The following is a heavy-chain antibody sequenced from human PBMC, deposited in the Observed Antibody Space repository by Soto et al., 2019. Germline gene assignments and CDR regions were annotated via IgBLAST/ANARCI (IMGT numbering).Heavy chain of an antibody. D-gene: IGHD3-10*01. J-gene: IGHJ4*02. CDR1: GFTFSSYG. CDR3: ARDSAGGFGELLFYFDY. V-gene: IGHV3-33*01. CDR2: IWYDGSNK. Sequence: ESGGGVVQPGRSLRLSCAASGFTFSSYGMHWVRQAPGKGLEWVAVIWYDGSNKYYADSVKGRFTISRDNSKNTLYLQMNSLRAEDTAVYYCARDSAGGFGELLFYFDYWGQGTLVTVSS.